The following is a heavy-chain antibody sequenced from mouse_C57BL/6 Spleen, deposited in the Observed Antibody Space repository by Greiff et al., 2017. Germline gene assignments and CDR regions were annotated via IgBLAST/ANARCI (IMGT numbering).Heavy chain of an antibody. CDR1: GYTFTGYW. Sequence: VQLQQSGAELMKPGASVKLSCKASGYTFTGYWIEWVKQRPGHGLEWIGEILPGSGSTNDNEKFKGKATFTADTSSYTAYMQLRSLTTEDSAIYDCARRNYSSPDYAMDYWGQGTSVTVSS. CDR3: ARRNYSSPDYAMDY. V-gene: IGHV1-9*01. J-gene: IGHJ4*01. D-gene: IGHD2-5*01. CDR2: ILPGSGST.